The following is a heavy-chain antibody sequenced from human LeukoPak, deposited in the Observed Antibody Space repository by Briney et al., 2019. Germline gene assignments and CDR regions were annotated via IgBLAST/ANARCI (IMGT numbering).Heavy chain of an antibody. Sequence: GGSLRLSCAASGFTFSSYDVHWVRQATGKGLEWVSAIGTAGDTYYPGSVKGRFTISRENAKNSLYLQMNSLRAGDTAVYYCAKERERFLEWLYGSWGQGTPVTVSS. CDR3: AKERERFLEWLYGS. CDR2: IGTAGDT. D-gene: IGHD3-3*01. CDR1: GFTFSSYD. J-gene: IGHJ5*02. V-gene: IGHV3-13*01.